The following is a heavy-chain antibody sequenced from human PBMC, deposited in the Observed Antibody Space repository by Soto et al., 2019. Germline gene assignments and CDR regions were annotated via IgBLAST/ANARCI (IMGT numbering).Heavy chain of an antibody. Sequence: GGSLRLSCAASGFTFSSYDMHWVRQATGKGLEWVSAIGTAGDTYYPGSVKGRFTISRENAKNSWYLQMNSLRAGDTAVYYCARSPFGCSSTSCYDGPASYMDVWGKGTTVTVSS. CDR1: GFTFSSYD. J-gene: IGHJ6*03. CDR2: IGTAGDT. D-gene: IGHD2-2*01. CDR3: ARSPFGCSSTSCYDGPASYMDV. V-gene: IGHV3-13*01.